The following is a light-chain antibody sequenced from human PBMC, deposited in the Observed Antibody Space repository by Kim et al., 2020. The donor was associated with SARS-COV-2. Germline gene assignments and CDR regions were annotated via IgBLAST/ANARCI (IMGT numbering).Light chain of an antibody. J-gene: IGKJ2*01. CDR3: QQYYSAPYT. CDR2: DAS. Sequence: SASLGDRVTITCRASQGISNYLAWYQQKPGKVPKLLIYDASALQSGVPSRFSGSGSGTDFTLTISSLQPEDFTTYYSQQYYSAPYTFGQGTKLEI. V-gene: IGKV1-27*01. CDR1: QGISNY.